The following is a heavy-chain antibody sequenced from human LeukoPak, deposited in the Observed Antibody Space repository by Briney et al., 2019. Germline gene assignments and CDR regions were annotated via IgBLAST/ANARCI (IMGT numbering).Heavy chain of an antibody. J-gene: IGHJ4*02. CDR1: GFTFSDYY. D-gene: IGHD3-3*01. Sequence: GGSLRLSRAASGFTFSDYYMSWIRQAPGKGLEWVSYISSSGSTIYYADSVKGRFTISRDNAKNSLYLQMNSLRAEDTAVYYCARVRFLEWLLSGYFDYWGQGTLVTVSS. V-gene: IGHV3-11*01. CDR2: ISSSGSTI. CDR3: ARVRFLEWLLSGYFDY.